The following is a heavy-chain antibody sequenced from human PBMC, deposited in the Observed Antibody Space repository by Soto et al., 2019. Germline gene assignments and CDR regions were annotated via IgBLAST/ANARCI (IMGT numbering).Heavy chain of an antibody. J-gene: IGHJ4*02. D-gene: IGHD1-26*01. CDR2: INPNSGGT. V-gene: IGHV1-2*04. Sequence: QVQLVQSGAEVKKPGASVKVSCKASGYTFTGYYMHWVRQAPGQGLEWMGWINPNSGGTNYAQKFQGWVTMTRDTSIGTAYMELSRLRSDDTAVYYCARDSGSWNYRYFDYWGQGTLVTVSS. CDR1: GYTFTGYY. CDR3: ARDSGSWNYRYFDY.